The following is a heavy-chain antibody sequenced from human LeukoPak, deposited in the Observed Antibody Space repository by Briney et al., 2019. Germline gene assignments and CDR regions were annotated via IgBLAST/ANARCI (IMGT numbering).Heavy chain of an antibody. V-gene: IGHV3-7*01. CDR1: GFTFSSYW. J-gene: IGHJ6*03. D-gene: IGHD1-14*01. Sequence: GGSLRLSCAASGFTFSSYWMSWVRQAPGKGLEWAANIKQDGSEKYYVDSVKGRFTISRDNAKNSLYLQMNILRAEDTAVYYCSGWEMDRYYYCYMDVWAKVTTVSVS. CDR2: IKQDGSEK. CDR3: SGWEMDRYYYCYMDV.